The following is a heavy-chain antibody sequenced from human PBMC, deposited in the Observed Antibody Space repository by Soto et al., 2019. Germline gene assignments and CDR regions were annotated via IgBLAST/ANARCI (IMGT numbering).Heavy chain of an antibody. V-gene: IGHV1-69*01. CDR2: IIPIFGTA. J-gene: IGHJ6*02. CDR1: GGTFSSYA. D-gene: IGHD5-18*01. Sequence: QVQLVQSGAEVKKPGSSVKVSCKASGGTFSSYAISWVRQAPGQGLEWMGGIIPIFGTANYAQKFQGRVTITADESTITAYRELSSLRSEDTAVYYCARARTAMVYSPFDYYYGMDVWGQGTTVTVSS. CDR3: ARARTAMVYSPFDYYYGMDV.